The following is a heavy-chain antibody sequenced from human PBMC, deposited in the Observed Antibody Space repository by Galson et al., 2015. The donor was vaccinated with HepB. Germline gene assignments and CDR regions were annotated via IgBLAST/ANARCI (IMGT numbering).Heavy chain of an antibody. CDR3: AKDPYLYSALAGTMAGFDY. CDR2: ISYDGSNK. CDR1: GFTFSTYG. D-gene: IGHD6-19*01. V-gene: IGHV3-30*18. J-gene: IGHJ4*02. Sequence: SLRLSCAASGFTFSTYGMHWVRQAPGKGLEWVAVISYDGSNKYYADSVKGRFTISRDNSKNTLYLQTNSLRAEDTALYYCAKDPYLYSALAGTMAGFDYWGQGTLVTVSS.